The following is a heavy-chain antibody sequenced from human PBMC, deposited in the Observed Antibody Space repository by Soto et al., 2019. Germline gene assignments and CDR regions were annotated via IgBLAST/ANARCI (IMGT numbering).Heavy chain of an antibody. CDR3: TRRDCSGGDCYSDFDY. V-gene: IGHV3-73*01. D-gene: IGHD2-15*01. CDR1: GFRFSGSD. Sequence: EVQLVESGGGLVQPGGSLKLSCAASGFRFSGSDMHWVRQASGEGLEWVGRIKTKAESYATALAASVKGRFSLSRDDSKNTEYLEMNSLKTEDTAVYYCTRRDCSGGDCYSDFDYWGQGALVTVSS. J-gene: IGHJ4*02. CDR2: IKTKAESYAT.